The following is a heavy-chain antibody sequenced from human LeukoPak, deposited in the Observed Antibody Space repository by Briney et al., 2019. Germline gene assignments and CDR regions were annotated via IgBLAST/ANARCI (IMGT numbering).Heavy chain of an antibody. Sequence: GASVKVSCKASGYTFTSYDINWVRQATGQGLEWMGWMNPNSGNTGYAQKFQGRVTITRNTSISTAYMELSSLRSEDTAVYYCARAGPPGYDFWSGYYPGDGTYYMDVWGKGTTVTVSS. D-gene: IGHD3/OR15-3a*01. V-gene: IGHV1-8*03. CDR2: MNPNSGNT. CDR3: ARAGPPGYDFWSGYYPGDGTYYMDV. J-gene: IGHJ6*03. CDR1: GYTFTSYD.